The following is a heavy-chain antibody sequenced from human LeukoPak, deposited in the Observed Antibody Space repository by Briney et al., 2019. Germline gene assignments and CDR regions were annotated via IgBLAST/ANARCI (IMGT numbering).Heavy chain of an antibody. V-gene: IGHV3-33*01. CDR1: GFTFSNYG. Sequence: PGGSLRLSCAASGFTFSNYGMHWVRQAPGKGLEWVALIWDDGSDKYYADSVKGRFTISRDNSKNTLYLQMNSLRAEDTAVYYCARDRHTVTTSRSLYFWGQGTLVTVSS. CDR3: ARDRHTVTTSRSLYF. J-gene: IGHJ4*02. CDR2: IWDDGSDK. D-gene: IGHD4-17*01.